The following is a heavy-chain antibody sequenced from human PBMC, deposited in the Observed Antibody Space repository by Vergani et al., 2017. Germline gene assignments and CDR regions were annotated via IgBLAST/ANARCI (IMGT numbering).Heavy chain of an antibody. D-gene: IGHD3-9*01. J-gene: IGHJ4*02. CDR1: GFTFSSYG. V-gene: IGHV3-30*03. CDR3: ASRPKYDILTGYYITPWYFDY. Sequence: QVQLVESGGGVVQPGRSLRLSCAASGFTFSSYGMHWVRQAPGKGLEWVAVISYDGSNKYYADSVKGRFTISRDNSKNTLYLQMNSLRAEDTAVYYCASRPKYDILTGYYITPWYFDYWGQGTLVTVSS. CDR2: ISYDGSNK.